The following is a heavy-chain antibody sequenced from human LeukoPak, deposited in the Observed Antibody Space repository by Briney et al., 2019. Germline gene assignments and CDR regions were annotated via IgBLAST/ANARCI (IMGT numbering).Heavy chain of an antibody. CDR2: INSDGSST. CDR3: ARGHPGYSYFDY. CDR1: GVTFIGSL. J-gene: IGHJ4*02. D-gene: IGHD5-18*01. V-gene: IGHV3-74*01. Sequence: GGSLRLSCAAPGVTFIGSLMHSVRQAPGKRLLWVSRINSDGSSTIYADSVKGRFTISLDDDKNTLYLQMNSLRVEDTAVYYCARGHPGYSYFDYWGQGTLVTVSS.